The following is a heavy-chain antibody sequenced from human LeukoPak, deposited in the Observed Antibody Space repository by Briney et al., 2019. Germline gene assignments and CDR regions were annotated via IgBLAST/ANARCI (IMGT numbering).Heavy chain of an antibody. CDR1: GGSISDTRDY. J-gene: IGHJ3*01. CDR3: AHFKGGSFDF. D-gene: IGHD1-26*01. CDR2: IYYSGTT. V-gene: IGHV4-39*01. Sequence: SETLSLTCSVSGGSISDTRDYWGWIRQPPGKGLEWIGNIYYSGTTYYNPSLKSRVTISVDTSKNQFSLKLTSVTAADTAVYYCAHFKGGSFDFWGQGTMVTVSS.